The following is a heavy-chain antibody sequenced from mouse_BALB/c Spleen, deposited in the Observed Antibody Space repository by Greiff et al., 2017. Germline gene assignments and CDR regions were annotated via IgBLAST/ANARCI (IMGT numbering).Heavy chain of an antibody. Sequence: EVQRVESGAELVKPGASVKLSCTASGFNIKDTYMHWVKQRPEQGLEWIGRIDPANGNTKYDPKFQGKATITADTSSNTAYLQLSSLTSEDTAVYYCAHDGYDYYAMDYWGQGTSVTVSS. CDR3: AHDGYDYYAMDY. V-gene: IGHV14-3*02. J-gene: IGHJ4*01. CDR1: GFNIKDTY. CDR2: IDPANGNT. D-gene: IGHD2-3*01.